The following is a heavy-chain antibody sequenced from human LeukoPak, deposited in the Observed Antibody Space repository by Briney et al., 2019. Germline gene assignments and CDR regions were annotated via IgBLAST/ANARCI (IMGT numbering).Heavy chain of an antibody. V-gene: IGHV4-4*02. CDR1: RGSISSNTW. CDR3: ASLMGATNYYYYMDV. CDR2: IYRSGST. D-gene: IGHD1-26*01. J-gene: IGHJ6*03. Sequence: SETLSLTCAVSRGSISSNTWWSWVRQPPGKGLEWIGEIYRSGSTHYNPSLKSRVTISVDTSKNQFSLKLSSVTAADTAVYYCASLMGATNYYYYMDVWGKGTTVTVSS.